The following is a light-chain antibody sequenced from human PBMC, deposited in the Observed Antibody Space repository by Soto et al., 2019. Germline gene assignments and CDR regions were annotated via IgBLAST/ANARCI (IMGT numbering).Light chain of an antibody. CDR2: AAS. V-gene: IGKV1-39*01. CDR1: QTITNF. Sequence: DIQMTQSPSSLSASVGDRVTITCRASQTITNFLNWYQQRPGKAPKLLIYAASTLQRGVPSRFSGSGSGTDFTLTISRLQPEDFATYYCQHSYSPLFTFGPGTKVDIK. J-gene: IGKJ3*01. CDR3: QHSYSPLFT.